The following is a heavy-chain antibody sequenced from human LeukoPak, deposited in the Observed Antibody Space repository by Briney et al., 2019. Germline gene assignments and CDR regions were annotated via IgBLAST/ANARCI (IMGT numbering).Heavy chain of an antibody. CDR1: GGSISSSSYY. Sequence: PETLSLTCTVSGGSISSSSYYWGWIRQPPGKGLEWIGSIYYSGSTYYNPSLKSRVTISVDTSKNQFSLKLSSVTAADTAVYYCARYYGSGTLADYWGQGTLVTVSS. V-gene: IGHV4-39*01. J-gene: IGHJ4*02. CDR3: ARYYGSGTLADY. D-gene: IGHD3-10*01. CDR2: IYYSGST.